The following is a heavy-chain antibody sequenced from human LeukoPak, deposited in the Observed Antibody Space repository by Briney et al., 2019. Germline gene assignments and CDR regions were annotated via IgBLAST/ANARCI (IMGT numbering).Heavy chain of an antibody. CDR3: ARGGRSWYEISRFDP. D-gene: IGHD5-12*01. Sequence: PSETLSLTCTVSGGSIRSHYWSWIRQPPGKGLEWIGYFYYSGSTNYNSSLKSRVTISVDTSKNQFSLKLTSVTAADTAVYYCARGGRSWYEISRFDPWGQGTLVTVSS. J-gene: IGHJ5*02. V-gene: IGHV4-59*11. CDR1: GGSIRSHY. CDR2: FYYSGST.